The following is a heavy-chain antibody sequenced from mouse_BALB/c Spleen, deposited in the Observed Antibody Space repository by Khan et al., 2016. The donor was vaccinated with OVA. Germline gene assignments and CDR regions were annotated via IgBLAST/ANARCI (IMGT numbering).Heavy chain of an antibody. CDR3: ARSAYGNFAY. V-gene: IGHV5-9-3*01. J-gene: IGHJ3*01. D-gene: IGHD2-1*01. Sequence: EVKVEESGGGLVKPGGSLKLSCAASGFTFSSYAMSWVRQTPEKRLEWVATISSDGYYTYYPDNVTGRFTISRDNAKNTLYLQMSSLRSEDTAMYYCARSAYGNFAYWGQGTLVTVSA. CDR1: GFTFSSYA. CDR2: ISSDGYYT.